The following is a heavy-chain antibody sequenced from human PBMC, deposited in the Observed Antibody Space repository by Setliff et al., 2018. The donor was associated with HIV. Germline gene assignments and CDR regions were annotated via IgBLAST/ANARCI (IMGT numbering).Heavy chain of an antibody. CDR2: IYYTGST. CDR1: GGSFTTYY. CDR3: ARSAYDSSGLPY. D-gene: IGHD3-22*01. Sequence: SETLSLTCAVYGGSFTTYYWGWIRQPPGKGLEWIGHIYYTGSTYYNPSLKSRVTISVDTSKNQFSLKLRSVTAADTAVFYCARSAYDSSGLPYWGQGTLVTVSS. J-gene: IGHJ4*02. V-gene: IGHV4-34*01.